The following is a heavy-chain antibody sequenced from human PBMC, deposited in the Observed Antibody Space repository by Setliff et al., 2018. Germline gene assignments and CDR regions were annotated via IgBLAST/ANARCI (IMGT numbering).Heavy chain of an antibody. CDR3: ARGVGNQLLLYGSNWFDP. J-gene: IGHJ5*02. D-gene: IGHD2-2*01. Sequence: PSETLSLTCTVSGDSISSGSYYWTWIRQPAGKGLEWIGHFHTGGSTNYNRSLRSRVSISVDTSKNQFSLKLSSVTAADTAVYYCARGVGNQLLLYGSNWFDPWGQGTLVTVSS. V-gene: IGHV4-61*09. CDR1: GDSISSGSYY. CDR2: FHTGGST.